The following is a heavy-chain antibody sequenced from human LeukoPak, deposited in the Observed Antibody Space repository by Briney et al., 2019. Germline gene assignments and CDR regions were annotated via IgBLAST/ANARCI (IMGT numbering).Heavy chain of an antibody. CDR2: IWYDGSNK. CDR1: GFTFSSYG. J-gene: IGHJ4*02. Sequence: PGRSLRRSCAASGFTFSSYGMHWVRQAPGKVLEWGTVIWYDGSNKYYADSVKGRFTTSRDNSNTTLYLQMNSLRAEDTAVYYCARDRFPSMVRGVMGYWGQGTLVTVSS. D-gene: IGHD3-10*01. CDR3: ARDRFPSMVRGVMGY. V-gene: IGHV3-33*01.